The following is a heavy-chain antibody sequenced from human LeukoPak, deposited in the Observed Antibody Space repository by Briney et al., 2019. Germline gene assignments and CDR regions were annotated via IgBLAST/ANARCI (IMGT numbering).Heavy chain of an antibody. CDR3: ARAPPYCSGGSCYSGSHYYYYGMDV. J-gene: IGHJ6*02. V-gene: IGHV3-21*01. CDR1: GFTFSSYS. CDR2: IRSSSSYI. Sequence: GGSLRLSCAASGFTFSSYSMNWVRQAPGKGLEWVSSIRSSSSYIYYADSVKGRFTISRDNAKNSLYLQMNSLRAEDTAVYYCARAPPYCSGGSCYSGSHYYYYGMDVWGQGTTVTVSS. D-gene: IGHD2-15*01.